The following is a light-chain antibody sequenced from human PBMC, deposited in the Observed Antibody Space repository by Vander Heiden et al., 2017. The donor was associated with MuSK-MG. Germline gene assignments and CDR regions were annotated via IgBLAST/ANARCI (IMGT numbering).Light chain of an antibody. CDR3: QAWDSSTVV. CDR2: QDS. Sequence: SYALTHPPPVSVSPGQTAIITSSGDKLGDKYACWYQQKPGQSPVLVIYQDSKRPSGIPERFSGSNSGNTATLTISGTQAMDEADYYCQAWDSSTVVFGGGTKLTVL. CDR1: KLGDKY. V-gene: IGLV3-1*01. J-gene: IGLJ2*01.